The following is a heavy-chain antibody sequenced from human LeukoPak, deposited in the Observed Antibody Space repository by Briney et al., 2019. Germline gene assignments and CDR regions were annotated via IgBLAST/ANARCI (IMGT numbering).Heavy chain of an antibody. CDR1: GYTFTGYY. J-gene: IGHJ4*02. Sequence: SSVKVSCKASGYTFTGYYMHWVRQAPGQGLEWMGWINPNSGGTNYAQKFQGRVTMTRDTSISTAYMELSRLRSDDTAVYYCARGARAVAGTDDYWGQGTLVTVSS. CDR3: ARGARAVAGTDDY. CDR2: INPNSGGT. V-gene: IGHV1-2*02. D-gene: IGHD6-19*01.